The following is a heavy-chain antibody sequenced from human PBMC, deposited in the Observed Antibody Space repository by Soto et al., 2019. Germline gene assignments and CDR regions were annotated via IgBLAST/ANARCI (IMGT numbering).Heavy chain of an antibody. CDR3: ARDKAPIMDCSSTSCYYYYMDV. Sequence: ASVKVSCKASGYTFTSYAMHWVRQAPGQRLEWMGWINAGNGNTKYSQKFQGRVTITRDTSASTAYMELSSLRSEDTAVYYCARDKAPIMDCSSTSCYYYYMDVWGKGTTVTVSS. V-gene: IGHV1-3*01. CDR1: GYTFTSYA. J-gene: IGHJ6*03. D-gene: IGHD2-2*01. CDR2: INAGNGNT.